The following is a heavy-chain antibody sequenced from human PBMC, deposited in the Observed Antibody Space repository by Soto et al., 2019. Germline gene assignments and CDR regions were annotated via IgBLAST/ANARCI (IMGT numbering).Heavy chain of an antibody. CDR1: GDMFDTYT. CDR2: IIPIFGTV. J-gene: IGHJ2*01. D-gene: IGHD5-12*01. CDR3: ARGNHRWLQLWYFDL. Sequence: SVKVSCKASGDMFDTYTISWVRQAPGQGLEWMGGIIPIFGTVNYAQKFQGRVTITADESTSTAYMELSSLRSEDTAVYYCARGNHRWLQLWYFDLWGRGTLVTVSS. V-gene: IGHV1-69*13.